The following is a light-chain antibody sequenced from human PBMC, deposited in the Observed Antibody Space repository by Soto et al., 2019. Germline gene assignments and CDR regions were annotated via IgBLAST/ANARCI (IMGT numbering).Light chain of an antibody. CDR2: EVT. CDR3: SSYAGSDNPYV. V-gene: IGLV2-8*01. Sequence: QSVLTQPPSASGSPGQSVSISCAGTSSDIGAYDYVSRYQQHPGKAPKLMSYEVTKRPLGVPDRSSGSKSGNTASLTVSGLQAEDEADYYCSSYAGSDNPYVFGTGTKVTVL. CDR1: SSDIGAYDY. J-gene: IGLJ1*01.